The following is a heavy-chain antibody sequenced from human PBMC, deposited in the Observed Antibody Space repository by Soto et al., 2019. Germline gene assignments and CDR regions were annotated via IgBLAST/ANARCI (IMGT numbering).Heavy chain of an antibody. D-gene: IGHD2-15*01. Sequence: EVQLLESGGGLVQPGESLRLSCAFSGFIFGNYMMTWVRQAPGKGLEWVSTIRDGGESTYYADSVKGRFTISRDNSKNTLYLQMESLGVEDTAVYYCAPHVHCSGGSCHYDAFDIRGKGTMVTVSS. CDR3: APHVHCSGGSCHYDAFDI. CDR2: IRDGGEST. J-gene: IGHJ3*02. CDR1: GFIFGNYM. V-gene: IGHV3-23*01.